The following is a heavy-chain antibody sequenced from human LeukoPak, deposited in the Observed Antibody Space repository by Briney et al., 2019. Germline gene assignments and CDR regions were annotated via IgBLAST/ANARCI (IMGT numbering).Heavy chain of an antibody. CDR1: GFIFSNYA. CDR3: ARDNEWVFHY. J-gene: IGHJ4*02. D-gene: IGHD1-26*01. V-gene: IGHV3-23*01. Sequence: AGGSLRLSCTASGFIFSNYAMTWLRQAPGKGLEWVSGISGSGDSTYYADSVKGRFTISRYNSKNTLHLQMNGLKAEDTAVYYFARDNEWVFHYWGQGPLVSV. CDR2: ISGSGDST.